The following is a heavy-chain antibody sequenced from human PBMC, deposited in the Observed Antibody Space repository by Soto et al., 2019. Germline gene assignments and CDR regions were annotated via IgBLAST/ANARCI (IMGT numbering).Heavy chain of an antibody. Sequence: GGSLRLSCAASGFTFSNAWMNWVRQAPGKGLEWVGRIKSKTDGGATDYAAPVKGRFTISRGDSKNTLYLQMNSLKTEDTAVYYCSTEGTSSAIAAAGKFYYYYGMDVWGQGTTVTVSS. CDR1: GFTFSNAW. V-gene: IGHV3-15*07. CDR2: IKSKTDGGAT. J-gene: IGHJ6*02. CDR3: STEGTSSAIAAAGKFYYYYGMDV. D-gene: IGHD6-13*01.